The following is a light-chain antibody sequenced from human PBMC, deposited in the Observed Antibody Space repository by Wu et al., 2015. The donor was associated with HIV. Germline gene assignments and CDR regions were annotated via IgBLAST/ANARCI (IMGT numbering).Light chain of an antibody. CDR1: QDIFTY. CDR3: QQLNSFPLT. V-gene: IGKV1-13*02. CDR2: DAS. Sequence: AIQLTQSPSSLSASIGDRVNITCRANQDIFTYLAWYQQTPGKPPRVLIYDASALQSGVSSRFSGSGSGKDFTLTISGLQREDFAIYFCQQLNSFPLTFGQGSRLEI. J-gene: IGKJ5*01.